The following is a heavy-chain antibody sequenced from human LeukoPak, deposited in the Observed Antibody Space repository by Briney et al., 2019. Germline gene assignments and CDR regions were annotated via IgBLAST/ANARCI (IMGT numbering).Heavy chain of an antibody. J-gene: IGHJ4*02. CDR2: ISAYNGNT. CDR1: GYTFSSYA. Sequence: ASVKVSCKASGYTFSSYAISWVRQAPGQGLEWMGWISAYNGNTNYAQKLQGRVTMTTDTSTSTAYMELSSLRSGDTAVYYCATSYYDFWSGYGPFDYWGQGTLVTVSS. V-gene: IGHV1-18*01. D-gene: IGHD3-3*01. CDR3: ATSYYDFWSGYGPFDY.